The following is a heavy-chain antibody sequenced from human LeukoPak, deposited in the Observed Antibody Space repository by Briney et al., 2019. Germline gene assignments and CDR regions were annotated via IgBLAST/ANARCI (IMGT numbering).Heavy chain of an antibody. V-gene: IGHV1-69*13. J-gene: IGHJ5*02. D-gene: IGHD1-26*01. CDR1: GGTFSSYA. CDR2: IIPIFGTA. CDR3: ARLVGATPGNWFDP. Sequence: SVKVSCKASGGTFSSYAISWVRQAPGQGLEWMGGIIPIFGTANYAQKFQGRVTITADESTSTAYMELSSLRSEDTAVYYCARLVGATPGNWFDPWGQGTLVSVST.